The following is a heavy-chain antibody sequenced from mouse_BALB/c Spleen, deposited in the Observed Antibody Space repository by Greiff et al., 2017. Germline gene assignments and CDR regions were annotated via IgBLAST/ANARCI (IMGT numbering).Heavy chain of an antibody. J-gene: IGHJ3*01. CDR1: GYAFSSSW. D-gene: IGHD2-4*01. Sequence: QVQLQQSGPELVKPGASVKISCKASGYAFSSSWMNWVKQRPGQGLEWIGRIYPGDGDTNYNEKFKGKATLTVDKSSSTAYMHLSSLTSVDSAVYICDKERYDYDESAWFADWGQGTLVTVSA. CDR3: DKERYDYDESAWFAD. V-gene: IGHV1-82*01. CDR2: IYPGDGDT.